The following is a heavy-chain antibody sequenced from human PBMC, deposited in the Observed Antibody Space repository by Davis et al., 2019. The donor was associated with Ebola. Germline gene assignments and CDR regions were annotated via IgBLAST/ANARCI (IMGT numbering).Heavy chain of an antibody. D-gene: IGHD6-6*01. CDR1: GYTFTSYG. J-gene: IGHJ6*02. V-gene: IGHV1-18*01. CDR2: ISAYNGNT. Sequence: AASVKVSCKASGYTFTSYGISWVRQAPGQGLEWMGWISAYNGNTNYAQKLQGRVTMTTDTSTSTAYMELSSLRSEDTAMYYCASAGVSPYYYYGMDVWGQGTTVTVSS. CDR3: ASAGVSPYYYYGMDV.